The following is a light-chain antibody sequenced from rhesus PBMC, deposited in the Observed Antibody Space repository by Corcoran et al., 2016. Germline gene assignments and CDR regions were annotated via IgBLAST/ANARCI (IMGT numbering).Light chain of an antibody. V-gene: IGKV1-74*01. CDR2: NAS. CDR3: QHGYGTPWT. CDR1: ENADND. Sequence: DIQMIQSPSSLSASVGDRVTITCRASENADNDSNWYQQKPGKAPNLLIYNASTLQSGVPSRFSGTGSRTEYTFTISSLQPEDVATYYCQHGYGTPWTFGQGTKVEIK. J-gene: IGKJ1*01.